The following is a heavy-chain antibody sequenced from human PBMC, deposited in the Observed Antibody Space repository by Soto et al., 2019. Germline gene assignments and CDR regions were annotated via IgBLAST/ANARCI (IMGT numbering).Heavy chain of an antibody. Sequence: QVQLVQSGAEVKKPGSSVKVSCKASGGTFSSYAISWVRQAPGQGLEWMGGIIPISETTNYAQKFQGRVTITADESKSTAYMELSRLRSEDTAVYYCARSQGSSTSLEIYYYYDYGMDVWGQGTTVTVSS. V-gene: IGHV1-69*01. CDR2: IIPISETT. J-gene: IGHJ6*02. CDR3: ARSQGSSTSLEIYYYYDYGMDV. D-gene: IGHD2-2*01. CDR1: GGTFSSYA.